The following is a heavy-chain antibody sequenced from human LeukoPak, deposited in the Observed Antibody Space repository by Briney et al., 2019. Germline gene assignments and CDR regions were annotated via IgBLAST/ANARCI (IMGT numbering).Heavy chain of an antibody. Sequence: SDTLSLTCTVSGGSISSSSYYWGWIRQPPGKGLEWIVNIYYSGSTYYNPPLMSRVTISVDTSKNQFSLKLSSVTAADTAVYYCARLNYYDSSGNFDYWGQGTLVTVSS. CDR3: ARLNYYDSSGNFDY. CDR2: IYYSGST. D-gene: IGHD3-22*01. V-gene: IGHV4-39*01. CDR1: GGSISSSSYY. J-gene: IGHJ4*02.